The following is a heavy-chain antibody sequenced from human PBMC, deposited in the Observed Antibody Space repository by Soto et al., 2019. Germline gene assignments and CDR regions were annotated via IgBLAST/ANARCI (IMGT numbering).Heavy chain of an antibody. V-gene: IGHV1-18*01. J-gene: IGHJ4*02. CDR3: ARDLWSIAVAGFEVDY. CDR1: GYTFTNYG. D-gene: IGHD6-19*01. CDR2: ISAYNGNT. Sequence: GASVKVSCKASGYTFTNYGLSWVRQAPGQGLEWMGWISAYNGNTKYAQKLQGRVTMTIDTSTSTAYMDQRSLRSDDTAVYYCARDLWSIAVAGFEVDYWGQGTLVTVS.